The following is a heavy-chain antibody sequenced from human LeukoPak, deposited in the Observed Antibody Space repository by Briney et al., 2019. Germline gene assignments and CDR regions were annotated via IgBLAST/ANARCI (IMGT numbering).Heavy chain of an antibody. J-gene: IGHJ4*02. D-gene: IGHD6-19*01. CDR1: GGSFSGYY. CDR2: INHSGST. Sequence: PSETLSLTCAVYGGSFSGYYWSWIRQPPGKGLEWIGEINHSGSTNYNPSLKSRVTISVDTSKNQFSLKLSSVTAADTAVYYCASPPYSSGWSRLYYFDYWGQGTLVTVSS. V-gene: IGHV4-34*01. CDR3: ASPPYSSGWSRLYYFDY.